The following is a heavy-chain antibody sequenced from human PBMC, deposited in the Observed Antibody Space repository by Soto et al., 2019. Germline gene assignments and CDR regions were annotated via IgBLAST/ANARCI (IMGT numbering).Heavy chain of an antibody. CDR1: GYTFTSYG. CDR3: XRXSSSSCHDY. V-gene: IGHV1-18*01. Sequence: QVQLVQSGAEVKKPGASVKVSCKASGYTFTSYGISWVRQAPGQGLEWMGWISAYNGNTNYAKKLQGRVTMTTDTPTSTAYMELRSLRSEDTAXYYCXRXSSSSCHDYWGQGTLVTVSS. CDR2: ISAYNGNT. J-gene: IGHJ4*02. D-gene: IGHD6-13*01.